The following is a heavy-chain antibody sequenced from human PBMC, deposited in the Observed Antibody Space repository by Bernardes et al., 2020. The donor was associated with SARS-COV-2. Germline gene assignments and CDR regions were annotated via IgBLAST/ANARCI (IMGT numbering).Heavy chain of an antibody. CDR1: GVSISRSSDY. CDR2: LYYGGSA. CDR3: TVSGSNWGALDV. V-gene: IGHV4-39*01. D-gene: IGHD7-27*01. Sequence: ATLSLTCTVSGVSISRSSDYWGWIRQPPGKGLEWIGSLYYGGSAFYNPSLRSRVTMSVDTSKNQFSLNLNSVTAADTAVYYCTVSGSNWGALDVWGQGTAVTVSS. J-gene: IGHJ6*02.